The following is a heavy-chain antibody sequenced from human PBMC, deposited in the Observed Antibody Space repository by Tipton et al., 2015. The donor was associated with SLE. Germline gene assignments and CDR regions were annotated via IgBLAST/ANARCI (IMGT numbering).Heavy chain of an antibody. D-gene: IGHD5-18*01. J-gene: IGHJ4*02. CDR1: GGTFSSYT. V-gene: IGHV1-69*04. CDR2: IIPILGIA. CDR3: ARGATAMGPFDY. Sequence: QSGAEVKKPGSSVKVSCKASGGTFSSYTISWVRQAPGQGLEWMGRIIPILGIANYAQKFQGRVTITADKSTSTAYMELSSLRSEDTAVYYCARGATAMGPFDYWGQGTLVTVSS.